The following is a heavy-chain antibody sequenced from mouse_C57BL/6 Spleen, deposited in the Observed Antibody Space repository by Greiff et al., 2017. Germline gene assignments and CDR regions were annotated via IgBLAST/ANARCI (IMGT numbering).Heavy chain of an antibody. CDR1: GFSLTSYG. V-gene: IGHV2-2*01. CDR2: LWSGGST. J-gene: IGHJ2*01. Sequence: QVQLQQSGPGLVQPSQSLSITCTVSGFSLTSYGVHWVRQSPGQGLEWLGVLWSGGSTAYNAAFISSLSISKDYSKSKVFFKMHSLQADDTAIYYCARNGNYDYGVDYWGQGTTLTVSS. CDR3: ARNGNYDYGVDY. D-gene: IGHD2-4*01.